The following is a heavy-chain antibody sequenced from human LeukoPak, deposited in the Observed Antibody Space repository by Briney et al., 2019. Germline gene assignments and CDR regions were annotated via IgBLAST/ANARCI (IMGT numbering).Heavy chain of an antibody. CDR2: IYYSGST. CDR1: GGSISSSGYY. CDR3: ARHEYSGSYYGLSWFGP. D-gene: IGHD1-26*01. Sequence: SSETLSLTCTVSGGSISSSGYYWGWSRQPPGKGLEWIARIYYSGSTYYNPSLKSRVTISVDTSKSQLSLKLSSLTAADTAVYYCARHEYSGSYYGLSWFGPWGQGTLVTVSS. J-gene: IGHJ5*02. V-gene: IGHV4-39*01.